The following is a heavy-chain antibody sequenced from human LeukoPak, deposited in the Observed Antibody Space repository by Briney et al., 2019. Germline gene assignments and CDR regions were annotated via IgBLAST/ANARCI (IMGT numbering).Heavy chain of an antibody. J-gene: IGHJ6*03. CDR1: GFTFSRFA. D-gene: IGHD2-8*01. CDR3: ARDSIVRGNIGNDMDV. CDR2: ISHSGRTM. V-gene: IGHV3-48*04. Sequence: GGSLRLSCAASGFTFSRFAMNWVRQAPGKGLEWVSYISHSGRTMYYADSVKGRFTISRDNAKNSLYLQMNSLRAGDTAVYYCARDSIVRGNIGNDMDVWGKGTTVTVSS.